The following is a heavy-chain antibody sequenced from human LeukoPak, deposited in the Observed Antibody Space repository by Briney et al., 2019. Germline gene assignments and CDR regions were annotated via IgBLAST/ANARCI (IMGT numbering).Heavy chain of an antibody. CDR1: AFTFSDYS. D-gene: IGHD3-22*01. V-gene: IGHV3-48*02. Sequence: GGSLRLSCAASAFTFSDYSMNWVRQAPGKGLEWISYIDTSSSTMYYADSVMGRFTISRDNAKESLYLQMNSLRDEDTAVYYCAKGSTYYYDSSGYYFDYWGQGTLVTVSS. J-gene: IGHJ4*02. CDR3: AKGSTYYYDSSGYYFDY. CDR2: IDTSSSTM.